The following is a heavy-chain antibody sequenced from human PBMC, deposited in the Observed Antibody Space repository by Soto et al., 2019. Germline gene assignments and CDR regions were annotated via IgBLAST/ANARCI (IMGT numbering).Heavy chain of an antibody. D-gene: IGHD6-13*01. Sequence: GGSLRLSCVASEFAFSSYEMNWVRQAPGKGLEWVSYISSSGTAIYYTDSVKGRFTISRDNAKKSLYLQMNSLRAEDTAVYYCVRFGGAAAGPGDYWGQGTLVTVSS. CDR2: ISSSGTAI. J-gene: IGHJ4*02. CDR1: EFAFSSYE. V-gene: IGHV3-48*03. CDR3: VRFGGAAAGPGDY.